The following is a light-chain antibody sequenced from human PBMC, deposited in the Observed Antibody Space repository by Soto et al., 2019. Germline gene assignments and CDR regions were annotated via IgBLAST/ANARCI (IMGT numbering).Light chain of an antibody. CDR3: SSYEGSDNPYV. V-gene: IGLV2-8*01. CDR1: SGDVGGYDY. CDR2: EVT. J-gene: IGLJ1*01. Sequence: QSVLTQPPSASGSPGQSVTISCTGTSGDVGGYDYVSWYQQHPGKAPNLMIYEVTKRPLGVPDRFSGSKSGNTASLTVSGLQAEDEADYYCSSYEGSDNPYVFGTGTKVTVL.